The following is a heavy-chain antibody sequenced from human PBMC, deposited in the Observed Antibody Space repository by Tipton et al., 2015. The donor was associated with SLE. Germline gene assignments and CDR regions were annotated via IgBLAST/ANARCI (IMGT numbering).Heavy chain of an antibody. V-gene: IGHV4-34*01. D-gene: IGHD3-10*01. CDR3: ARVRPRKNYYGMDV. J-gene: IGHJ6*02. CDR2: INHSGST. CDR1: GGSFSGYY. Sequence: TLSLTCAVYGGSFSGYYWSWIRQPPGKGLEWIGEINHSGSTYYNPSLKSRVTISVDTSKNQFSLKLSSVTAADTAVYYCARVRPRKNYYGMDVWGQGTTVTVSS.